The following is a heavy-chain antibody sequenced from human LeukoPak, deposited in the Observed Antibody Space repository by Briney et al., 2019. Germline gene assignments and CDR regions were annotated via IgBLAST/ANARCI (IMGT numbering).Heavy chain of an antibody. Sequence: GGSLRLSCAASGFTVSSNYMSWVRQAPGKGLEWVSVIYSGGSTYYADSVKGRFTISRDNSKNTLYLQMNSLRAEDTAVYYCAKRLTAAASFDYWGQGTLVTVSS. V-gene: IGHV3-53*01. CDR3: AKRLTAAASFDY. D-gene: IGHD6-13*01. J-gene: IGHJ4*02. CDR2: IYSGGST. CDR1: GFTVSSNY.